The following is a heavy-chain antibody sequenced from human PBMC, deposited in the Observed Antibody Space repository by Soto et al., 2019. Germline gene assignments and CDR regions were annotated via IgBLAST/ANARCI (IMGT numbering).Heavy chain of an antibody. CDR1: GYTFTSYY. CDR3: ARDPAYYYGSGSYYRYYYYYMDV. Sequence: ASVKVSCKASGYTFTSYYMHWVRQAPGQGLEWMGIINPSGDSTSYAQKFQGRVTMTRDTSTSTVYMELSSLRSEDTAVYYCARDPAYYYGSGSYYRYYYYYMDVWGKGTTVTVSS. V-gene: IGHV1-46*03. J-gene: IGHJ6*03. D-gene: IGHD3-10*01. CDR2: INPSGDST.